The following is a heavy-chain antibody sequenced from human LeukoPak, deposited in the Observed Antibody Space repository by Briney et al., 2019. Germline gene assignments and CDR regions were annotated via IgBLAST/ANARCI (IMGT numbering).Heavy chain of an antibody. CDR2: IIPIFGTA. CDR3: AREEDCSSTSCYTSWFDP. Sequence: SVKVSCKASGGTFSSYAISWVRQAPGQGLEWMGGIIPIFGTANYAQKFQGRVTMTRDTSTSTVYMELSSLRSEDTAVYYCAREEDCSSTSCYTSWFDPWGQGTLVTVSS. CDR1: GGTFSSYA. V-gene: IGHV1-69*05. J-gene: IGHJ5*02. D-gene: IGHD2-2*02.